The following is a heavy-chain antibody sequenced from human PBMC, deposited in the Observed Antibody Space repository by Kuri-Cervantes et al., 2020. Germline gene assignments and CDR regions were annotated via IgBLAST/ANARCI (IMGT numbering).Heavy chain of an antibody. CDR3: ARRNTVVRGVITYMDV. J-gene: IGHJ6*03. CDR1: GYSFTSYW. CDR2: ICPGDSDT. V-gene: IGHV5-51*01. D-gene: IGHD3-10*01. Sequence: GESLKISCKGSGYSFTSYWIGWVRQMPGKGLEWVGIICPGDSDTRYSPSFQGQVTISADKSSSTAYLQWRSLKASDTAMYYCARRNTVVRGVITYMDVWGKGTTVTVSS.